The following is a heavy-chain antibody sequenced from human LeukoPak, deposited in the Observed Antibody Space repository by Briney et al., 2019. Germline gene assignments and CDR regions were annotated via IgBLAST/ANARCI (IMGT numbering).Heavy chain of an antibody. CDR1: GFTFSTYG. V-gene: IGHV3-30*18. CDR3: AKYYYDSSGYSALGS. CDR2: IAYDGSYK. J-gene: IGHJ5*01. D-gene: IGHD3-22*01. Sequence: PGGSLRLSCAASGFTFSTYGMHWVRQAPGTGLGWVAVIAYDGSYKYYADSVKGRFTISRDNSKNTLYLQMNSLRAEDTAVYFCAKYYYDSSGYSALGSWGQGTLVTVSS.